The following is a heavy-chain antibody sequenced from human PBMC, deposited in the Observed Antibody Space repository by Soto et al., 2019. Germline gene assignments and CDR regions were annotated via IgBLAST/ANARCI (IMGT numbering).Heavy chain of an antibody. CDR1: GGTFSSYA. V-gene: IGHV1-69*01. Sequence: QVQLVQSGAEVKKPGSSVKVSCKASGGTFSSYAISWVRQAPGQGLEWMGGIIPIFGTANYAQKFQGRVKITADESTSTAYMELSSLRSEDTAVYYCGRDRSFYYYDRSGSGMHYGMDVWGQGTTVTVSS. D-gene: IGHD3-22*01. CDR3: GRDRSFYYYDRSGSGMHYGMDV. J-gene: IGHJ6*02. CDR2: IIPIFGTA.